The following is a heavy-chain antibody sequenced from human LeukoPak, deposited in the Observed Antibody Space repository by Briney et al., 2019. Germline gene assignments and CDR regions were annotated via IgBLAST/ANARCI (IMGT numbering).Heavy chain of an antibody. J-gene: IGHJ5*02. CDR1: GFTFSSYA. CDR2: ISGSGGSA. D-gene: IGHD3-10*01. CDR3: AKGMVRGVNNWFDP. V-gene: IGHV3-23*01. Sequence: GGSLRLSCAASGFTFSSYAMSWVRQAPGKGLEWVSAISGSGGSAYYADSVKGRFTISRDNSKNTLYLQMNSLRAEDTAVYYCAKGMVRGVNNWFDPWGQGTLVTVSS.